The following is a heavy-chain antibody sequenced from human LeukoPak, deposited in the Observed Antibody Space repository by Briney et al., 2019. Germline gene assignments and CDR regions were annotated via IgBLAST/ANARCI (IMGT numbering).Heavy chain of an antibody. V-gene: IGHV3-48*02. CDR2: ISSSSSTI. J-gene: IGHJ4*02. CDR3: ARFLRLPEDLYFDY. D-gene: IGHD4-11*01. CDR1: GFTFSSYS. Sequence: QPGGSLRLPFAASGFTFSSYSMNLVRQAPGKGLEWVSYISSSSSTIYCADSVKGRFTISRDNAKNSLYLQMNSLRDEDTAVYYCARFLRLPEDLYFDYWGQGTLVTVSS.